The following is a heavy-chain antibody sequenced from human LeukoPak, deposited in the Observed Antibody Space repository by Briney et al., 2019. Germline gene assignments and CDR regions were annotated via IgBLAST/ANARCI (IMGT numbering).Heavy chain of an antibody. Sequence: SETLSLTCSVSGDSIRSYYWTWIRQPPGKGLEWIGYIDSSGCTNYNPSLKSRVTIAVDTSKNQFSLKLSSVAAADTAMYYCTRLIYYFDYWGQGTLVTVSS. CDR2: IDSSGCT. J-gene: IGHJ4*02. V-gene: IGHV4-59*08. CDR3: TRLIYYFDY. D-gene: IGHD3-10*01. CDR1: GDSIRSYY.